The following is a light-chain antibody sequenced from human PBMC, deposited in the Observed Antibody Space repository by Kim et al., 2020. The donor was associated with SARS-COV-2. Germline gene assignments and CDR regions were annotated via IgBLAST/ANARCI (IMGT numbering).Light chain of an antibody. Sequence: SPGDSATLSCRASQGVSSYLAWYQQKPGQAPRLLIYDASNRATGIPARFSGSGPGTDFTLTISSLEPEDFAVYYCQQRSNWHPLTFGGGTKVDIK. CDR2: DAS. J-gene: IGKJ4*01. V-gene: IGKV3D-11*01. CDR3: QQRSNWHPLT. CDR1: QGVSSY.